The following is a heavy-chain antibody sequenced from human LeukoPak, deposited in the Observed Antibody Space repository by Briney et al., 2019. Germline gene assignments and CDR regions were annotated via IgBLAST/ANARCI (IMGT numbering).Heavy chain of an antibody. CDR3: AGNYGPYYFDY. D-gene: IGHD3-10*01. V-gene: IGHV3-48*03. Sequence: GGSLRLSCAASGFTFSSYEMNWVRQAPGKGLEWVSYISSSGSTIYYADSVKGRFTISRDNSKNTLYLQMNSLRAEDTAVYYCAGNYGPYYFDYWGQGTLVTVSS. J-gene: IGHJ4*02. CDR1: GFTFSSYE. CDR2: ISSSGSTI.